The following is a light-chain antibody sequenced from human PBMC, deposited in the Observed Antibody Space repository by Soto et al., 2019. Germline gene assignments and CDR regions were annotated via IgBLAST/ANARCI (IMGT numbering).Light chain of an antibody. CDR3: CSYAGTSTHTV. CDR1: SSDVGSYKL. CDR2: EVS. Sequence: QSVLTQPASVSGSPGQSITISCTGTSSDVGSYKLVSWYQQHPGKAPKLMMSEVSKRPSGISDRFSGSKSGSTASLTISGLQAEDEADYYCCSYAGTSTHTVFGGGTQLTVL. J-gene: IGLJ7*01. V-gene: IGLV2-23*02.